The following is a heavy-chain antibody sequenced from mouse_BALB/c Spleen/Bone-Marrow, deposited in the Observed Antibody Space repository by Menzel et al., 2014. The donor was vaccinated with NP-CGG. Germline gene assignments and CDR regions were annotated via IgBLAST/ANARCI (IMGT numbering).Heavy chain of an antibody. V-gene: IGHV2-4-1*01. D-gene: IGHD1-2*01. CDR3: ARNMGSYYGYLAY. Sequence: QVQLQQSGPGLVQPSQSLSITCTVSGFSLTSYGVHWVRQSPGKGLEWLGVIWSGGSTDYNAAFISRLSISKDNSKSQVFFKMNSLQADDVAIYYCARNMGSYYGYLAYWGQGTLVTVSA. CDR2: IWSGGST. CDR1: GFSLTSYG. J-gene: IGHJ3*01.